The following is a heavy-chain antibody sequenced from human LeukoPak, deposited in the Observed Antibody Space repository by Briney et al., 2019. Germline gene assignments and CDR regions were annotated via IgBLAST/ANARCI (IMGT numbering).Heavy chain of an antibody. CDR1: GFTFSSYA. Sequence: PGGSLRLSCAASGFTFSSYAMHWVRQAPGKGLESVSAISSNGGSTYYANSVKGRFTISRDNSKNTLYLQMGSLRAEDMAVYYCAGGGPYYYDSSGSYYWGQGTLVTVSS. D-gene: IGHD3-22*01. CDR3: AGGGPYYYDSSGSYY. J-gene: IGHJ4*02. V-gene: IGHV3-64*01. CDR2: ISSNGGST.